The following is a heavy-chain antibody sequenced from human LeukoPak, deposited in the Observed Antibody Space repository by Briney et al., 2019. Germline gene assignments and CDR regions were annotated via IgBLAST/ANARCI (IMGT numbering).Heavy chain of an antibody. D-gene: IGHD1-26*01. CDR1: GYTFTSYG. J-gene: IGHJ4*02. V-gene: IGHV1-18*01. CDR2: ISAYNGNT. CDR3: ARDKVASIVGATIFDY. Sequence: ASVKVSCKASGYTFTSYGISWVRQAPGQGLEWMGWISAYNGNTNYAQKLQGRVAMTTDTSTSTAYMELRSLRSDDTAVYYCARDKVASIVGATIFDYWGQGTLVTVSS.